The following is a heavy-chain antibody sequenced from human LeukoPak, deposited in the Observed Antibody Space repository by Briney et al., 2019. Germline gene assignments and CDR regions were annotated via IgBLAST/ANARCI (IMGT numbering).Heavy chain of an antibody. CDR2: IYYSANT. CDR1: SVSISSSNSY. CDR3: ARQRGLLWFGEMDARRPFDI. V-gene: IGHV4-39*01. Sequence: PSETLSLTCTVSSVSISSSNSYWGWIRQPPGKGLEWIGSIYYSANTYYNASLKSQVSISIDTSKNQFSLKLSSLTAADTAVYYCARQRGLLWFGEMDARRPFDILDQGTMVTVSS. D-gene: IGHD3-10*01. J-gene: IGHJ3*02.